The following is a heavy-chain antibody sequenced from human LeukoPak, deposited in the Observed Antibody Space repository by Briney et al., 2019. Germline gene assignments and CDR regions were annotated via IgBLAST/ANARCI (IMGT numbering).Heavy chain of an antibody. CDR1: GFTVSSNY. J-gene: IGHJ4*02. CDR2: IYSGGST. V-gene: IGHV3-66*01. Sequence: PGGSLRLSCAASGFTVSSNYMSRVRQAPGKGLEWVSIIYSGGSTYYADSVKGRFTISRDNSKNTLYLQMNSLRAEDTAVYYCASIMRDYYDSSGTLFDYWGQGTLVTVSS. D-gene: IGHD3-22*01. CDR3: ASIMRDYYDSSGTLFDY.